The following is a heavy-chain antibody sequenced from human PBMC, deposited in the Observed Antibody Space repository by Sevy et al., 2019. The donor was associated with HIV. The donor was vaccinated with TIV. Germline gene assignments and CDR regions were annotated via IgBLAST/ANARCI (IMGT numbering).Heavy chain of an antibody. Sequence: GGFLRLSCAASGFAFYEYSMSWIRQAPGKGLGWVATLSFGCGKINYADSVKGGFTISRDNSKNSFYLQMDNLGVEDTALYYCAREGCSRPHDYWGQGTRVTVSS. CDR1: GFAFYEYS. CDR2: LSFGCGKI. J-gene: IGHJ4*02. V-gene: IGHV3-23*01. D-gene: IGHD2-8*01. CDR3: AREGCSRPHDY.